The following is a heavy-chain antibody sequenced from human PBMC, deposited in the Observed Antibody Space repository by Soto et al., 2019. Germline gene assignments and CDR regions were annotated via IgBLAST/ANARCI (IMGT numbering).Heavy chain of an antibody. Sequence: GRSLRLSCAASGFPFTNYWMNWVRQTRGKGLMWVSRISPDGSDVVYADSVEGPFTVTRDNAMTTLYLQMHTLRAEDTTMYYRACGGHIVQVAPSDFDRWGQGTLVTVSS. CDR1: GFPFTNYW. CDR2: ISPDGSDV. V-gene: IGHV3-74*01. CDR3: ACGGHIVQVAPSDFDR. J-gene: IGHJ4*02. D-gene: IGHD2-8*02.